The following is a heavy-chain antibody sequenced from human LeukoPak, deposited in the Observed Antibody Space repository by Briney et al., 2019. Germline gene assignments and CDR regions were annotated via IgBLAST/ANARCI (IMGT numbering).Heavy chain of an antibody. D-gene: IGHD3-22*01. Sequence: GGSLRLSCAASGFTFSSYWMSWVRQAPGKGLEWVANIKQDGSEKYYVDSVKGRFTISRDNANNSLYLQMNNLRVEDTAVYYCARAWGSSGAHFDYWGQGTLVTVSS. J-gene: IGHJ4*02. CDR3: ARAWGSSGAHFDY. V-gene: IGHV3-7*01. CDR2: IKQDGSEK. CDR1: GFTFSSYW.